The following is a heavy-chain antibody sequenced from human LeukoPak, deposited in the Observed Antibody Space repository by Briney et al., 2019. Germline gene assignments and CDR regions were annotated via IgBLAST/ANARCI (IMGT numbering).Heavy chain of an antibody. D-gene: IGHD2-15*01. CDR2: IKDNNDKT. Sequence: GASVKVSCKASGYTFTIYGISWVRQAPGQGLEWMGWIKDNNDKTNSAQKFQGRVSMTTDTSTSIAYMELRSLRFDDTAVYYCARGGYCMGGTCFSYPFDIWGQGTLVTVSS. J-gene: IGHJ3*02. CDR1: GYTFTIYG. CDR3: ARGGYCMGGTCFSYPFDI. V-gene: IGHV1-18*01.